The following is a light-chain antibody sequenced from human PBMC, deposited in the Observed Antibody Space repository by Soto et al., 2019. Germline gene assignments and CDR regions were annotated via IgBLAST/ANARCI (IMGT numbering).Light chain of an antibody. Sequence: QSVLTQPPSASGTPGQRVTISCSGSSSNIGSNTVNWYQQLPGTAPKLLIYSNNQRPSGVPDRFSGPKSGTSASLAISGLHSEDEADYYCAAWDDSLNAEVFGGGIKLTVL. CDR3: AAWDDSLNAEV. CDR1: SSNIGSNT. V-gene: IGLV1-44*01. CDR2: SNN. J-gene: IGLJ2*01.